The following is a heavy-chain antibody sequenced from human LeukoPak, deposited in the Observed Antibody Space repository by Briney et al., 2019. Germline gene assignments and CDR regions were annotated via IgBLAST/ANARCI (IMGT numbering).Heavy chain of an antibody. J-gene: IGHJ4*02. CDR3: ARANWNYGLYFDY. CDR2: ISSSGSTI. CDR1: VFTFSSYE. Sequence: PGGALRLSCAACVFTFSSYEMNWVRQAPGKGLEWVSYISSSGSTIYYADSVKGRFTISRDNAKNSLYLQMNSLRAEDTAVYYCARANWNYGLYFDYWGQGTLVTVST. D-gene: IGHD1-7*01. V-gene: IGHV3-48*03.